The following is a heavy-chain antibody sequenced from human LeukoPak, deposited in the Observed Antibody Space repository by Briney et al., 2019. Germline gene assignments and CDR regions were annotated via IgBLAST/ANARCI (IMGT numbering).Heavy chain of an antibody. CDR1: GFTFSSYS. CDR2: ISSSGNII. J-gene: IGHJ4*02. V-gene: IGHV3-48*04. Sequence: GGSLRLSCAASGFTFSSYSMNWVRQAPGKGLEWVSYISSSGNIIYYADSVKGRFTISRDNAKNSLYLQMNSLRAEDTAVYYCARRRYNWNAIDYWGQGTLVTVSS. D-gene: IGHD1-20*01. CDR3: ARRRYNWNAIDY.